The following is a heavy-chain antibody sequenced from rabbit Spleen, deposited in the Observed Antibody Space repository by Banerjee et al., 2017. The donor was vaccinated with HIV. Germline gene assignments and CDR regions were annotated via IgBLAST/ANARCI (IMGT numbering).Heavy chain of an antibody. CDR1: GLDFNSAG. CDR2: IAGGSSDFT. J-gene: IGHJ6*01. D-gene: IGHD8-1*01. CDR3: ARDTDSSFSTYGMDL. V-gene: IGHV1S45*01. Sequence: QEQLKESGGGLVQPGGSLTLSCKASGLDFNSAGISWVRQAPGKGLEWISCIAGGSSDFTYSATWAKGRFTISKASSTTVTLQMTRLTVADTATYFCARDTDSSFSTYGMDLWGPGTLVTVS.